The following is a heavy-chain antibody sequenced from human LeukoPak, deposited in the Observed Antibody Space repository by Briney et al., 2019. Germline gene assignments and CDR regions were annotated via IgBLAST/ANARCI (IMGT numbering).Heavy chain of an antibody. J-gene: IGHJ4*02. CDR2: FDPEDGET. Sequence: ASVKVSCKVSGYTLTELSMHWVRQAPGKGLEWMGGFDPEDGETIYAQKFQGRVTMTEDTSTDTAYMELSSLRSEDTAVYYCAGGRSSTSCLDYWGPGTLVTVSS. D-gene: IGHD2-2*01. CDR3: AGGRSSTSCLDY. V-gene: IGHV1-24*01. CDR1: GYTLTELS.